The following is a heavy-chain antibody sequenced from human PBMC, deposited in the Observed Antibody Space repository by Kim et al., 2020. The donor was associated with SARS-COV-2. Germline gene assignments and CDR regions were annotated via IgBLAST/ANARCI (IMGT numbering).Heavy chain of an antibody. CDR1: GGSISSYY. V-gene: IGHV4-59*08. D-gene: IGHD3-10*01. CDR3: ARLPMVRGGGFDY. CDR2: IYYSGST. Sequence: SETLSLTCTVSGGSISSYYWSWIRQPPGKGLEWIGYIYYSGSTNYNPSLKSRVTISVDTSKNQFSLKLSSVTAADTAVYYCARLPMVRGGGFDYWGQGTLVTVSS. J-gene: IGHJ4*02.